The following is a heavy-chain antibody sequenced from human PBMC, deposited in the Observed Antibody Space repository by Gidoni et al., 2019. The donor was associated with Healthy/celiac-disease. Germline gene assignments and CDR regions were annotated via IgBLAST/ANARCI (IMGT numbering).Heavy chain of an antibody. CDR3: ARSARIAARPADFDY. CDR1: GFTFSSYG. J-gene: IGHJ4*02. V-gene: IGHV3-33*01. Sequence: QVQLVESGGGVVQPGSSLRLSCAASGFTFSSYGMHWVRQAPGKGLGWVGVIWYDGSNKYYAESVKGRFTISRDNSKNTLYLQMNGLRAEDTAVYYCARSARIAARPADFDYWGQGTLVTVSS. D-gene: IGHD6-6*01. CDR2: IWYDGSNK.